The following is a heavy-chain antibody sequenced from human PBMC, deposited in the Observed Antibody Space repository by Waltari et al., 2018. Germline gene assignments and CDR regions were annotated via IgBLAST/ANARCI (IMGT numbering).Heavy chain of an antibody. J-gene: IGHJ2*01. V-gene: IGHV4-39*01. Sequence: QLQLQESGPGLVKPSETLSLTCTVSGGSISSRSYYWGWIRQPPGKGLECLGSIYYSRRTYYNPALKRLVTISVDTSKNQFSLKLSSVTAADTAVYYCARHPAMTIMLWYFDLWGRGTLVTVSS. CDR2: IYYSRRT. D-gene: IGHD2-8*01. CDR3: ARHPAMTIMLWYFDL. CDR1: GGSISSRSYY.